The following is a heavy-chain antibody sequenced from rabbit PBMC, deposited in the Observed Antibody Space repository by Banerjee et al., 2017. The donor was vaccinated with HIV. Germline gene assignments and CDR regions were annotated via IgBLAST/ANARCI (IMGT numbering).Heavy chain of an antibody. Sequence: QQQLVESGGGLVKPGASLTLTCTASGFTLSSYWMCWVRQAPGKGLEWIACIYAGNSGSTWYASWAKGRFTISKTSSTTVTLQMTSLTAADTATYFCARDGTGTDYYSFTLWGPGTLVTVS. D-gene: IGHD7-1*01. CDR3: ARDGTGTDYYSFTL. J-gene: IGHJ4*01. V-gene: IGHV1S45*01. CDR2: IYAGNSGST. CDR1: GFTLSSYW.